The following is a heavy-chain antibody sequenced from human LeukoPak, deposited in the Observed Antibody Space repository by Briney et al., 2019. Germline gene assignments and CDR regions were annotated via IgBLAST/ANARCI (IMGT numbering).Heavy chain of an antibody. CDR3: ARGRRDYYDSSGYYLY. CDR2: INPSGGSA. CDR1: GYTFSSNH. J-gene: IGHJ4*02. Sequence: ASVKVSCKASGYTFSSNHIHWVRQAPGQGLEWMGIINPSGGSATHAQKFQGRVTMTSDTSTSTVYMELSSLRSEDTAVYYCARGRRDYYDSSGYYLYWGQGTLVTVSS. V-gene: IGHV1-46*01. D-gene: IGHD3-22*01.